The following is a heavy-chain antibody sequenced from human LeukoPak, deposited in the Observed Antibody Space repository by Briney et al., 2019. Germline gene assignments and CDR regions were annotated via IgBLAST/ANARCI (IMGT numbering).Heavy chain of an antibody. D-gene: IGHD1-26*01. J-gene: IGHJ4*02. CDR2: IWYDGSNK. Sequence: GGSLRLSCAASGFTFSSYGMHWVRQAPGKGLEWVAVIWYDGSNKYYADSVKGRFTISRDNSKNTLYLQMNSLRAEDTAVYYCASSGSYYRFEYWGQGTLVTVSS. CDR1: GFTFSSYG. V-gene: IGHV3-33*01. CDR3: ASSGSYYRFEY.